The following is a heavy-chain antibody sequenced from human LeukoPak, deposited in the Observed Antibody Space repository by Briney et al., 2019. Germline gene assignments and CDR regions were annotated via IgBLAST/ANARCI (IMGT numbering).Heavy chain of an antibody. J-gene: IGHJ4*01. CDR3: ARDAQRGFDYSNSLKY. Sequence: PGGSLRLSCAASGFIFSHHGMHWVRQAPGQGLEWVAVIWSDGTNRFYADSVKGRFTISRDNSQNTVFPQMDSLRVKDTAIYYCARDAQRGFDYSNSLKYWGHGTLVTVSS. CDR2: IWSDGTNR. V-gene: IGHV3-33*01. D-gene: IGHD4-11*01. CDR1: GFIFSHHG.